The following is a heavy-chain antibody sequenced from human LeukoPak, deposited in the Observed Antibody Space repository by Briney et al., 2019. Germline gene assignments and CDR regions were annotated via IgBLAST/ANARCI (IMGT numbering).Heavy chain of an antibody. Sequence: PSETLSLTCTVSGGSISNFYWTWIRQPPGQGLEWIGYISYSGTTNYNPSLKSRVTISLDTSKNQFPLNLSSVTAADTAVYYCARDGSYYAYWGQGTLVTVSS. D-gene: IGHD1-26*01. CDR2: ISYSGTT. V-gene: IGHV4-59*01. J-gene: IGHJ4*02. CDR1: GGSISNFY. CDR3: ARDGSYYAY.